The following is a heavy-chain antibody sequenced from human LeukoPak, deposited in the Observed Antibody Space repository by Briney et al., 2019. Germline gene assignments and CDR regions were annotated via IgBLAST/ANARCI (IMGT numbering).Heavy chain of an antibody. J-gene: IGHJ4*02. D-gene: IGHD3-22*01. CDR2: IYPGDSDT. CDR1: GYSFTRNW. V-gene: IGHV5-51*01. CDR3: ARLVAEYYDSSGYSDY. Sequence: GESLKISCQASGYSFTRNWIGWVRQMPGKGLEWMGAIYPGDSDTRYSPSFQGQVTISADKSISTAYLQWSSLKASDTAMYYCARLVAEYYDSSGYSDYWGQGTLVTVSS.